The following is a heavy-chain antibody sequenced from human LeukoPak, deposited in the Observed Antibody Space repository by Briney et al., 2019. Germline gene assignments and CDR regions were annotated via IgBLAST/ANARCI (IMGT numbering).Heavy chain of an antibody. CDR3: ARLKYYYDSSAPFDY. CDR1: GGSISSYY. V-gene: IGHV4-59*08. J-gene: IGHJ4*02. D-gene: IGHD3-22*01. CDR2: IYYSGST. Sequence: PSETLSLTCTVSGGSISSYYWSWIRQPPGKGLEWIGYIYYSGSTNYNPSLKSRVTISVDTSKNQFSLKLSSVTAADTAVYYCARLKYYYDSSAPFDYWGQGTLVTVSS.